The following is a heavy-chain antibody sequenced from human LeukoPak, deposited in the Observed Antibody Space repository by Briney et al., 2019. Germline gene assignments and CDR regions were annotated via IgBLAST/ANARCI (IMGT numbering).Heavy chain of an antibody. J-gene: IGHJ4*02. D-gene: IGHD1-26*01. Sequence: PSETLSLTCTVSGGSLNNDYFTWIRQPPGKGLEWIGSIYYSGSTYYNPSLKSRVTISVDTSKNQFSLKLSSVTAADTAVYYCARLGIVGATTPDYWGQGTLVTVSS. V-gene: IGHV4-39*07. CDR2: IYYSGST. CDR3: ARLGIVGATTPDY. CDR1: GGSLNNDY.